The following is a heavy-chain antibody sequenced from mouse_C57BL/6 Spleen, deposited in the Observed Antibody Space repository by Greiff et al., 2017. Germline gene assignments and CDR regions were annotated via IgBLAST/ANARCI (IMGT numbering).Heavy chain of an antibody. D-gene: IGHD1-1*01. J-gene: IGHJ2*01. CDR3: TRGITTVVGDY. V-gene: IGHV1-15*01. CDR2: IDPETGGT. Sequence: VKLMESGAELVRPGASVTLSCKASGYTFTDYEMHWVKQTPVHGLEWIGAIDPETGGTAYNQKFKGKAILTADKSSSTAYMELRSLTSEDSAVYYCTRGITTVVGDYWGQGTTRTVSS. CDR1: GYTFTDYE.